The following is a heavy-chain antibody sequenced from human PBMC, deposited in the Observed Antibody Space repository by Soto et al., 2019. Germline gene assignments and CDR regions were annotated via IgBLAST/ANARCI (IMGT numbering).Heavy chain of an antibody. Sequence: GGSLRLSCAASGFTFDDYAMHWVRQAPGKGLEWVSGISWNSGNIGYAGSVKGRFTISRDNTKNSLYLQMNSLRAEDTALYYCAKGPYSNYEGYYFDYWGQGTLVTVSS. CDR3: AKGPYSNYEGYYFDY. CDR1: GFTFDDYA. D-gene: IGHD4-4*01. V-gene: IGHV3-9*01. J-gene: IGHJ4*02. CDR2: ISWNSGNI.